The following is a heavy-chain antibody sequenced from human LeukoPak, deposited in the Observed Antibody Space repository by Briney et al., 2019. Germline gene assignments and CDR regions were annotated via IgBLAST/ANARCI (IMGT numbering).Heavy chain of an antibody. V-gene: IGHV3-43*02. CDR1: GFTFDDYA. D-gene: IGHD5-18*01. Sequence: GGSLRLSCAASGFTFDDYAMHWVRQAPGKGLEWVSLISGDCGSTYYADSVKGRCTISRDNSKNSMYLQMNSLRTEDTALYYCAKEGRYSYGYVVYFDYWGQGTLVTVSS. CDR2: ISGDCGST. J-gene: IGHJ4*02. CDR3: AKEGRYSYGYVVYFDY.